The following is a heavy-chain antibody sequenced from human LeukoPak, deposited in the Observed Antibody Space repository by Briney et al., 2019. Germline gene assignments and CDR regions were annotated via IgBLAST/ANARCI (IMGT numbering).Heavy chain of an antibody. CDR2: ISGSGGST. V-gene: IGHV3-23*01. J-gene: IGHJ6*02. CDR1: GFTFSSYA. D-gene: IGHD3-3*01. CDR3: AKATPFTIFGGMDV. Sequence: GGSLRLSCAASGFTFSSYAMSWVRQAPGEGLEWVSAISGSGGSTYYADSVKGRFTISRDNSKNTLYLQMNSLRAEDTAVYYCAKATPFTIFGGMDVWGQGTTVTVSS.